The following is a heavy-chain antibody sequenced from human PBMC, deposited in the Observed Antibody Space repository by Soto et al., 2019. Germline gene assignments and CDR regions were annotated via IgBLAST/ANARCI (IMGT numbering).Heavy chain of an antibody. J-gene: IGHJ5*02. Sequence: SETLSLTCTVSGGSISSYYWSWIRQPPGKGLEWIGYIYYSGSTNYNPSLKSRVTISVDTSKNQFSLKLSSVTAADTAVYYCARGGCTNGVCYLGNWFDPWGQGTLVTVSS. CDR1: GGSISSYY. D-gene: IGHD2-8*01. V-gene: IGHV4-59*01. CDR2: IYYSGST. CDR3: ARGGCTNGVCYLGNWFDP.